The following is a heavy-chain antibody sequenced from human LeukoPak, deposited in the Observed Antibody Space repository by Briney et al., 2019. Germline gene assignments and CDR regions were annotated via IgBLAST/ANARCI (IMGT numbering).Heavy chain of an antibody. D-gene: IGHD2-21*01. J-gene: IGHJ6*02. CDR3: ARDVWRRAFYYAMDV. CDR1: GFTFDDHA. CDR2: ISWCSGNI. V-gene: IGHV3-9*01. Sequence: GGSLRLSCVASGFTFDDHAMHWVRQAPGKGLEWVSSISWCSGNIGYADSVKGRFSISRDNAKNTLYPEMNSLRTDDTALYFCARDVWRRAFYYAMDVWGLGTTVAVSS.